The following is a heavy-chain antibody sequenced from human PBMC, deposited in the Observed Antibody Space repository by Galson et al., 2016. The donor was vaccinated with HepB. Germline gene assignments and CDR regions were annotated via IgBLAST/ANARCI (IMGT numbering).Heavy chain of an antibody. Sequence: SLRLSCAASGFTFSNYGMHWVRQAPGKGLEWVAVISYDGTNKYYADSVKGRFTISRDNSKNTLYLQMNSLRAEDTAMYYWAKGPLEWLVLQFFDYWGQGTLVTVSS. CDR1: GFTFSNYG. CDR3: AKGPLEWLVLQFFDY. D-gene: IGHD6-19*01. CDR2: ISYDGTNK. J-gene: IGHJ4*02. V-gene: IGHV3-30*18.